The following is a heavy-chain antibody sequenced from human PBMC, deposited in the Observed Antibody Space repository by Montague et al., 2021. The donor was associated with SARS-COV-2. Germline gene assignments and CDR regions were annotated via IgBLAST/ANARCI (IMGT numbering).Heavy chain of an antibody. V-gene: IGHV4-39*01. Sequence: SETLSLTCTVSGGSISSSSCYWGWIRQPPGKGLERIGSIYYSGSTYYNPSLKSRVTISVDTSKNQFSLKLSSVTAADTAVYYCARNPADYYGSGSYPTWENWFDPWGQGTLVTVSS. CDR3: ARNPADYYGSGSYPTWENWFDP. D-gene: IGHD3-10*01. CDR1: GGSISSSSCY. J-gene: IGHJ5*02. CDR2: IYYSGST.